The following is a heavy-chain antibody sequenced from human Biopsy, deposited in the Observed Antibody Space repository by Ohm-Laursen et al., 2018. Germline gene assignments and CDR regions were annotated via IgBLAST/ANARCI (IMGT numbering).Heavy chain of an antibody. V-gene: IGHV3-11*01. J-gene: IGHJ4*02. Sequence: SLRLSCSASGFTFSSYAMTWFRQAPGKGLEWVSNINSVGTIYYADSVRGRFTISRDNAKNSLYLQMNSLRVEETAVYYCARSVGIMAAPIDYWGQGTLVTVSS. D-gene: IGHD3-16*01. CDR1: GFTFSSYA. CDR2: INSVGTI. CDR3: ARSVGIMAAPIDY.